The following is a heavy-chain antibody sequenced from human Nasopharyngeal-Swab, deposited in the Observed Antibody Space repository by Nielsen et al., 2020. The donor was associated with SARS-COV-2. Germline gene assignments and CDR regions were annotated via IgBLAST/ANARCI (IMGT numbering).Heavy chain of an antibody. V-gene: IGHV3-30*03. J-gene: IGHJ6*03. CDR3: AGDQLTAYGYYSYMDV. Sequence: GESLKISCAASGFIFSGYGMHWVRQAPGKGLEWVALISYDGRNKFYADSVKGRFTISRDYSKNTLYLQMNSLRAEDTAVYYCAGDQLTAYGYYSYMDVWGRGTTGTVSS. D-gene: IGHD3-9*01. CDR2: ISYDGRNK. CDR1: GFIFSGYG.